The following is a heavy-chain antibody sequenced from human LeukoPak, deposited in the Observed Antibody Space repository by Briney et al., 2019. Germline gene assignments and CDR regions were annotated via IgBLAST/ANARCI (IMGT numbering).Heavy chain of an antibody. Sequence: GGSLRLSCAASGFTFDDYAIHCVRQAPGKGLEWVSGINWNSGSKHYAGAVKGRFTISRDNAKNSLYLQMNSLRPEDTALYYCAKDFSSGYYYFDYWGQGTLVTVSS. D-gene: IGHD3-22*01. J-gene: IGHJ4*02. CDR1: GFTFDDYA. CDR2: INWNSGSK. V-gene: IGHV3-9*01. CDR3: AKDFSSGYYYFDY.